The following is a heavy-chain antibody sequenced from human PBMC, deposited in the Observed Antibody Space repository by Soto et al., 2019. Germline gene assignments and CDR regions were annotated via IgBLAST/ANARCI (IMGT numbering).Heavy chain of an antibody. CDR1: GFTFSNAW. CDR2: IKSKTDGGTT. J-gene: IGHJ2*01. Sequence: EVQLVESGGGLVKPGGSLRLSCAASGFTFSNAWMSWVRQAPGKGLEWVGHIKSKTDGGTTDYAAPVKGRFTISRDDSKNTLYLQMNSLKTEDTAVYYCTTDKLTTVTTYWYFDLWGRGTLVTVSS. D-gene: IGHD4-17*01. CDR3: TTDKLTTVTTYWYFDL. V-gene: IGHV3-15*01.